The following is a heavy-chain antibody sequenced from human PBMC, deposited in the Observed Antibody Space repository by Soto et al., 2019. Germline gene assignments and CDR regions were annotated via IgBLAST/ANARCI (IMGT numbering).Heavy chain of an antibody. CDR2: IYYSGST. V-gene: IGHV4-59*08. D-gene: IGHD1-26*01. CDR1: GGSISSYY. J-gene: IGHJ6*03. CDR3: ARRREGNYYYYYMDV. Sequence: SETLSLTCTVSGGSISSYYWSWIRQPPGKGLEWIGYIYYSGSTNYNPSLKSRVTISVDTSKNQFSLKLSSVTAADTAVYYCARRREGNYYYYYMDVWGKGTTVTVSS.